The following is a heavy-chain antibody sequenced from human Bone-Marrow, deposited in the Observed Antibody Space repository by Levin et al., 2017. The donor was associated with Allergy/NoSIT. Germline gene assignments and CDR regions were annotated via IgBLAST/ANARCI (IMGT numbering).Heavy chain of an antibody. Sequence: GGSLRLSCTASGFTFGDYAMSWFRQAPGKGLEWVGFIRSKAYGGTTEYAASVKGRFTISRDDSKSIAYLQMNSLKTEDTAVYYCTRYPWGYCSGGSCPDNWFDPWGQGTLVTVSS. D-gene: IGHD2-15*01. V-gene: IGHV3-49*03. CDR2: IRSKAYGGTT. J-gene: IGHJ5*02. CDR1: GFTFGDYA. CDR3: TRYPWGYCSGGSCPDNWFDP.